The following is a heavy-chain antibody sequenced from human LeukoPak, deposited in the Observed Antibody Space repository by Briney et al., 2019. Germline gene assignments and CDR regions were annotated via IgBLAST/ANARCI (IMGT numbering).Heavy chain of an antibody. CDR2: ICGDGGST. Sequence: PGGSLRLSCAASGFTFDDYAMHCVRQDPAKGVEWASLICGDGGSTYYADSVKGRFTISRDNSKNSLYLQMNSLRTEDTALYHCAKDPGWSDYWGQGTLVTVSS. D-gene: IGHD3-9*01. V-gene: IGHV3-43*02. CDR3: AKDPGWSDY. J-gene: IGHJ4*02. CDR1: GFTFDDYA.